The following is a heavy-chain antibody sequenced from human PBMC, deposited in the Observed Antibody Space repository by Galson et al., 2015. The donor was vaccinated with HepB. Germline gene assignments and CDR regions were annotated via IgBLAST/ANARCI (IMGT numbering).Heavy chain of an antibody. CDR2: ISGSGGST. J-gene: IGHJ2*01. V-gene: IGHV3-23*01. CDR3: AKPRLRYCSSTSCYGSSGYFDL. D-gene: IGHD2-2*01. CDR1: GFTFSSYA. Sequence: SLRLSCAASGFTFSSYAMSWVRQAPGKGLEWVSAISGSGGSTYYADSVKGRFTISRDNSKNTLYLQMNSLRAEDTAVYYCAKPRLRYCSSTSCYGSSGYFDLWGRGTLVTVSS.